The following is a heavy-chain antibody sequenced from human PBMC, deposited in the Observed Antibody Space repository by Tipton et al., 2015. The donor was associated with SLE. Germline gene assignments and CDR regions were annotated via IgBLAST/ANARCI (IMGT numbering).Heavy chain of an antibody. CDR3: ATRRDGYTNFDY. D-gene: IGHD5-24*01. V-gene: IGHV4-31*03. Sequence: TLSLTCTVSGASISRGGYYWSWIRQHPGKGLEWIGHIYYTGSTNYNPSLQSRVTISLNKSKNQFSLRVSSVTAADTAIYYCATRRDGYTNFDYWGQGTLVTVS. CDR2: IYYTGST. J-gene: IGHJ4*02. CDR1: GASISRGGYY.